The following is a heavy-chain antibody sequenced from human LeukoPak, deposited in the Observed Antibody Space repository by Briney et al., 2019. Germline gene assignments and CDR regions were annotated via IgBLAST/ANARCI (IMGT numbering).Heavy chain of an antibody. J-gene: IGHJ2*01. D-gene: IGHD3-22*01. CDR2: IYYSGST. CDR3: ARSYYYDSSGYGWYFDL. CDR1: GGSISSSSYY. V-gene: IGHV4-39*07. Sequence: SETLSLTCTVSGGSISSSSYYWGWIRQPPGKGLEWIGSIYYSGSTYYNPSLKSRVTISVDTSKNQFSLKLSSVTAADTAVYYCARSYYYDSSGYGWYFDLWGRGTLVTVSS.